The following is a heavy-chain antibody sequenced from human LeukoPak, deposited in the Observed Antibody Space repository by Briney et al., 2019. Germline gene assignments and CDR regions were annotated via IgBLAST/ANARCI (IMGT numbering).Heavy chain of an antibody. CDR1: GGSFSGYY. Sequence: SETPSLTCAVYGGSFSGYYWSWIRQPPGKGLEWIGEINHSGSTNYNPSLKSRVTISVDTSKNQFSLKLSSVTAADTAVYYCARGVEQWLLYGMDVWGQGTTVTVSS. CDR2: INHSGST. J-gene: IGHJ6*02. D-gene: IGHD6-19*01. V-gene: IGHV4-34*01. CDR3: ARGVEQWLLYGMDV.